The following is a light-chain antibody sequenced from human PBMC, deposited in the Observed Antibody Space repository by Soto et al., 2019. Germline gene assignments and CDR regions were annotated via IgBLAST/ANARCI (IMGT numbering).Light chain of an antibody. Sequence: VLSHPPSASGSPGQSVTISCTGTSGDVGGYDYVSWYQQHPGKAPKLMIYEVTKRPLGVPDRFSCSKSGNTASLTVSGLQAEDEADYYCSSYAGSDNPYVFGTGTKVTVL. CDR3: SSYAGSDNPYV. V-gene: IGLV2-8*01. CDR2: EVT. CDR1: SGDVGGYDY. J-gene: IGLJ1*01.